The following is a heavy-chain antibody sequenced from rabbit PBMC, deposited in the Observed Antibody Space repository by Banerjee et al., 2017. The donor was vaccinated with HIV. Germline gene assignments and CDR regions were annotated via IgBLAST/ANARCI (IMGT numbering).Heavy chain of an antibody. D-gene: IGHD4-1*01. CDR2: IYAGSSGSA. J-gene: IGHJ4*01. CDR3: ARDLAGVIGWNFNL. Sequence: SGGGLVKPEGSLTLTCKASGFDFSSNAICWVRQAPGKGLEWIGTIYAGSSGSAYYASWVNGRFTISKTSSTTVTLQMTSLTAADTATYFCARDLAGVIGWNFNLWGPGTLVTVS. CDR1: GFDFSSNA. V-gene: IGHV1S45*01.